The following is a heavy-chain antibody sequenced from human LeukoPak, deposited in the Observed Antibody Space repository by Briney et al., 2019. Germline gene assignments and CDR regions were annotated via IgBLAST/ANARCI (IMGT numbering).Heavy chain of an antibody. CDR1: GFTFSSYS. V-gene: IGHV3-21*05. CDR3: ARGRGYCSGGRCYGCWFDP. D-gene: IGHD2-15*01. J-gene: IGHJ5*02. CDR2: ISGSSTK. Sequence: PGSSLRLSCEASGFTFSSYSMNWVRQAPGTGLEWISYISGSSTKYYADSVKGRFTVSRGNANTSLYLQMDSLRVEDTAIYYCARGRGYCSGGRCYGCWFDPWGQGTLVIVSS.